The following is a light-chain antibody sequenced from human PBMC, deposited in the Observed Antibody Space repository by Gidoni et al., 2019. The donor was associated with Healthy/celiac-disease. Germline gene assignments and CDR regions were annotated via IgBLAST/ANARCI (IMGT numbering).Light chain of an antibody. CDR2: WAS. J-gene: IGKJ4*01. CDR3: QQYYSIPLT. V-gene: IGKV4-1*01. CDR1: QSVLYSSNNKNY. Sequence: DIVMTQSPDSLAVSLGERATINCKSSQSVLYSSNNKNYLAWYQQKPRQPPKLLVYWASTRESGVPDRFSGSGSGTDFTLTISSLQAEDVAVYYCQQYYSIPLTFXGXTKVEIK.